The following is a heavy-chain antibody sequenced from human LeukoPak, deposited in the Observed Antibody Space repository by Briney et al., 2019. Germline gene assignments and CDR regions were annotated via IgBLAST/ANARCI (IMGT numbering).Heavy chain of an antibody. D-gene: IGHD2-15*01. V-gene: IGHV4-34*01. CDR3: ASINMDCSGGSCYPTVTTDYYFDY. J-gene: IGHJ4*02. CDR1: GGSFSGYY. CDR2: INHSGIT. Sequence: SETLSLTCAVYGGSFSGYYWSWIRQPPGKGLEWIGEINHSGITNYNPSLKSRVTISADTSKNQFSLKLSSVTAADTAVYYCASINMDCSGGSCYPTVTTDYYFDYWGQGTLVTVSS.